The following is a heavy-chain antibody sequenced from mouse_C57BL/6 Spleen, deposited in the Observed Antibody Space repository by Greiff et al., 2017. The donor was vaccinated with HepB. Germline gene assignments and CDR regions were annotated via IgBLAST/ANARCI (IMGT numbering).Heavy chain of an antibody. V-gene: IGHV1-39*01. CDR1: GYSFTDYN. CDR2: INPNYGTT. Sequence: VQLQQSGPELVKPGASVKISCKASGYSFTDYNMNWVKQSNGKSLEWIGVINPNYGTTSYNQKFKGKATLTVDQSSSTAYMQLNSLTSEDSAVYYCAKETGIYYDYDEAWFAYWGQGTLVTVSA. D-gene: IGHD2-4*01. J-gene: IGHJ3*01. CDR3: AKETGIYYDYDEAWFAY.